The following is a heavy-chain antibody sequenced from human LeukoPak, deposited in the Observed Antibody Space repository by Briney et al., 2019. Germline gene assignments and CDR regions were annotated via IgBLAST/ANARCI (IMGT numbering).Heavy chain of an antibody. CDR1: GGTFSSYA. CDR3: AISLPGYSSGWYPYYFDY. Sequence: SVKVSCKASGGTFSSYAISWVRQAPGQGLEWMGGIIPIFGTANYAQKFQGRVTITADESTSTAYMELNSLRSEDTAVYYCAISLPGYSSGWYPYYFDYWGQGTLVTVSS. J-gene: IGHJ4*02. D-gene: IGHD6-19*01. V-gene: IGHV1-69*13. CDR2: IIPIFGTA.